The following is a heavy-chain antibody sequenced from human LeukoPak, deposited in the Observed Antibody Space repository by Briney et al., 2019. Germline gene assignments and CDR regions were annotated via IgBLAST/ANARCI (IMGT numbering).Heavy chain of an antibody. Sequence: SETLSLTCAVYGGSFSGYYLSWIRQPPGKGLEWIGEINHSGSTNYNPSLKSRVTISVDTSKNQFSLKLSSVTAADTAVYYCARGRGGPYWGQGTLVTVSS. CDR2: INHSGST. V-gene: IGHV4-34*01. CDR3: ARGRGGPY. D-gene: IGHD3-16*01. CDR1: GGSFSGYY. J-gene: IGHJ4*02.